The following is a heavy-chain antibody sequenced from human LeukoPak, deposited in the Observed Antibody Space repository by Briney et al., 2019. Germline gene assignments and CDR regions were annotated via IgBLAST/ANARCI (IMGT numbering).Heavy chain of an antibody. Sequence: ASVKVSFKSSGYTFTSYYMHWVRQAPGQGLEWMGIINPSGGSTSYAQKFQGRVTMTRDTSTSTVYMELSSLRSEDTAVYYCARDGTLIQLGFDYWGQGTLVTVSS. V-gene: IGHV1-46*01. D-gene: IGHD5-18*01. CDR1: GYTFTSYY. CDR2: INPSGGST. CDR3: ARDGTLIQLGFDY. J-gene: IGHJ4*02.